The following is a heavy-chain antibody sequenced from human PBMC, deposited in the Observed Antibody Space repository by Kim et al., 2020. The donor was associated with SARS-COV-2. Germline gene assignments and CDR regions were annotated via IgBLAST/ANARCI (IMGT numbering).Heavy chain of an antibody. D-gene: IGHD3-10*01. J-gene: IGHJ3*02. CDR3: ARADYGSGSYLKGAFDI. V-gene: IGHV4-34*01. Sequence: LKRRVSVSVDTSKNQFSLKLSSMAAADTAVYYCARADYGSGSYLKGAFDIWGQGTMVTVSS.